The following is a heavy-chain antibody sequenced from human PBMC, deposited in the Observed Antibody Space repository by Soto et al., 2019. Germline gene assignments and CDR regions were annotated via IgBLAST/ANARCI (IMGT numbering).Heavy chain of an antibody. J-gene: IGHJ4*02. Sequence: QITLNESGPTQVKPRQTLTLTCTFSGFSLTTSAVGVGWIRQSPGKAPEWLALIYWDDDKRYSPSLKSRLTITKDTSKNQVVLTMADLDPADTATYYCAHRVLRTVFGLVTTTAIYFDFWCQGTPVAVSS. CDR3: AHRVLRTVFGLVTTTAIYFDF. CDR1: GFSLTTSAVG. V-gene: IGHV2-5*02. CDR2: IYWDDDK. D-gene: IGHD3-3*01.